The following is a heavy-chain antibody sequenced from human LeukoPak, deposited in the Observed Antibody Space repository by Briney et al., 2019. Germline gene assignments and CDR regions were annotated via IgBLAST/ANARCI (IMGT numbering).Heavy chain of an antibody. D-gene: IGHD3-16*01. CDR2: ITSSSSTT. CDR1: GFTFSSYS. CDR3: AKGGYDPDYYFDY. J-gene: IGHJ4*02. V-gene: IGHV3-48*04. Sequence: PGGSLRLSCAASGFTFSSYSMNWVRLAPGKGLEWISYITSSSSTTYYADSVKGRFSVSRDNSKNSLYLQMNSLRPEDTALYYCAKGGYDPDYYFDYWGQGTLVTVSS.